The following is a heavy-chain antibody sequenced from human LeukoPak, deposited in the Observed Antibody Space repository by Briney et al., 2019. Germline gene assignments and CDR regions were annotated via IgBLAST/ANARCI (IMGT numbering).Heavy chain of an antibody. V-gene: IGHV4-59*01. Sequence: SSETLSLTCIVSGGSISSYYWSWIRQPPGKGLEWIGYIYYSGSTNYNPSLKSRVTISVDTSKNQFSLKLRSVTAADTAVYYCARVTGYMIEDYFDYWGQGTLVTVSS. J-gene: IGHJ4*02. D-gene: IGHD3-22*01. CDR1: GGSISSYY. CDR2: IYYSGST. CDR3: ARVTGYMIEDYFDY.